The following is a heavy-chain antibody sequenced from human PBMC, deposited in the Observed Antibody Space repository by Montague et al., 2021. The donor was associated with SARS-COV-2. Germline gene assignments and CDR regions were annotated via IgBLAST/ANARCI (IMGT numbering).Heavy chain of an antibody. CDR1: GVSVRSSYW. Sequence: SETLSLTCTVSGVSVRSSYWCGCVRQPPGKGLEWVGEIFESGRTFYNPPLESRATLSMDKSKNQFFLELNSVTAADTAIYYCAKWVVAGSTRGVFDVWGQGTAVTVSA. CDR2: IFESGRT. V-gene: IGHV4/OR15-8*02. J-gene: IGHJ3*01. CDR3: AKWVVAGSTRGVFDV. D-gene: IGHD2-2*01.